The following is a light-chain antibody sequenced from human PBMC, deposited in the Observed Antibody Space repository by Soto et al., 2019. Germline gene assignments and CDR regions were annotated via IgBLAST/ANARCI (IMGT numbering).Light chain of an antibody. CDR3: QQYKNWPPLT. J-gene: IGKJ4*01. CDR2: GAF. V-gene: IGKV3-15*01. CDR1: QSVTYN. Sequence: EIVMTQSPATLSVSPGETATLSCRASQSVTYNLAGYQQKPGQGPRLLIYGAFTRATGIPARFSGSGSGTEFTLTISSLQSEDVAVYYCQQYKNWPPLTFGGGTKVEIK.